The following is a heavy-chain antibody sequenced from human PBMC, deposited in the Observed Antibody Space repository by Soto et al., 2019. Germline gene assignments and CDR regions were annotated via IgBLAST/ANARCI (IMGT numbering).Heavy chain of an antibody. J-gene: IGHJ4*02. CDR3: ATLKQLIKLGGVIGHGPHFDY. Sequence: SETLSLTCAVYGGSFSGYYWSWIRQPPGKGLEWIGEINHSGSTNYNPSLKSRVTISVDTSKNQFFLKLSPVTAADTAVYYCATLKQLIKLGGVIGHGPHFDYWGQGTLVTVSS. CDR2: INHSGST. V-gene: IGHV4-34*01. CDR1: GGSFSGYY. D-gene: IGHD3-16*02.